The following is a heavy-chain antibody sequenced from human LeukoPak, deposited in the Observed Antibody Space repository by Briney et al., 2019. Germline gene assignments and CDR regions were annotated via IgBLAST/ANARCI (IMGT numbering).Heavy chain of an antibody. J-gene: IGHJ4*02. CDR1: GYSFIGYS. V-gene: IGHV1-2*02. CDR2: INPNTGGT. D-gene: IGHD6-13*01. CDR3: AREYVADSSPLFDS. Sequence: ASVKVSCKRSGYSFIGYSMHWVRQAPGQGLEWMGWINPNTGGTNYAQKFQGRVTMTRDTSISTAYMELSSLRSDDTAVYHCAREYVADSSPLFDSWGQGSLVTVSS.